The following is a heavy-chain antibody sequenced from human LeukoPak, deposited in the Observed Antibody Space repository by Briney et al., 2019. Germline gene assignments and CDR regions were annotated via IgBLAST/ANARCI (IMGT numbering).Heavy chain of an antibody. CDR3: ARDSYNWNYRFDP. CDR2: ISGYNGNT. D-gene: IGHD1-7*01. V-gene: IGHV1-18*01. CDR1: GYTFTNYG. Sequence: GASVKVSCKASGYTFTNYGISWVRQAPGQGLEWMGWISGYNGNTNYAQSLQGRVTMTTDTSTSTAYTELRRLRSDDTAVYYCARDSYNWNYRFDPWGQGTLVTVSS. J-gene: IGHJ5*02.